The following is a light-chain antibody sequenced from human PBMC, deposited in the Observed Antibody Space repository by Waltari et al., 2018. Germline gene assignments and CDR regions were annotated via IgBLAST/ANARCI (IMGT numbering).Light chain of an antibody. CDR3: LQRSNWPYT. CDR1: QTVRSF. V-gene: IGKV3-11*01. Sequence: SCRASQTVRSFLAWYQQKPGQAPRLLIFDASSRAPGIPAKFRGSGSGTDFTLTLSNLEPEDFAVYYCLQRSNWPYTFGQGTRVEIK. J-gene: IGKJ2*01. CDR2: DAS.